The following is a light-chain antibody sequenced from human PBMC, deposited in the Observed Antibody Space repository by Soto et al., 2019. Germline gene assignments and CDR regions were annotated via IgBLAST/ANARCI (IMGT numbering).Light chain of an antibody. J-gene: IGLJ2*01. CDR3: FSYAGYYTLL. V-gene: IGLV2-11*01. CDR1: DSDVGTYNY. Sequence: QSVLTQPRSVSGSPGQSVTISCSGTDSDVGTYNYVSWYQQHPGKAPKLMIYDVTKRPSGVPDRFSGSKSGNTASLTISGPQAEDEADYYCFSYAGYYTLLFGGGTKVTAL. CDR2: DVT.